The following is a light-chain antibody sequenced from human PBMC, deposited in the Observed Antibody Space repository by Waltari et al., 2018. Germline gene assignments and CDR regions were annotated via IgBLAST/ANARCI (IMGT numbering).Light chain of an antibody. V-gene: IGLV3-1*01. CDR3: QAWDSYTVV. CDR2: QDA. J-gene: IGLJ2*01. CDR1: KLGDNY. Sequence: SYELTQPPSVSVSPGQTANITCSGDKLGDNYASWYQQKPGQSPLLVMYQDAKRPSGIPERFSGSNSGNTATLTISGAQAMDEADYSCQAWDSYTVVFGGGTKLTVL.